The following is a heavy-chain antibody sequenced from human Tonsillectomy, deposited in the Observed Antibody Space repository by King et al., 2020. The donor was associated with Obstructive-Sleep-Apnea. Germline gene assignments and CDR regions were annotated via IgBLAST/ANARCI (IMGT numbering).Heavy chain of an antibody. V-gene: IGHV3-48*04. CDR1: GITFSSYS. J-gene: IGHJ3*01. D-gene: IGHD3-16*01. Sequence: VQLVESGGGLVQPGGSLRLSCAASGITFSSYSMNWVRQAPGEGLEWVSYISSSTSTIYYADSVKGQFTISRDNAKNSLYLQMNSLRAEDTAVYYCATGGPDAFDFWGRGTMVTVSS. CDR3: ATGGPDAFDF. CDR2: ISSSTSTI.